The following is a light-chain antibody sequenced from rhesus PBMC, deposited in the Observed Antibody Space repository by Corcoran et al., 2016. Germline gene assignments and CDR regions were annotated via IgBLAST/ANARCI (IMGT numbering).Light chain of an antibody. CDR1: QSVSSN. CDR3: YQHSIGYS. V-gene: IGKV3-10*01. J-gene: IGKJ2*01. Sequence: QVILTQSPATLSLSPGERDTLSCRASQSVSSNLAWYQQKPGQAPTPLIYGASSRATGIPDRFSGSGAGTDFPLTISRLHPEDVGFFHCYQHSIGYSFGQGTKVEIK. CDR2: GAS.